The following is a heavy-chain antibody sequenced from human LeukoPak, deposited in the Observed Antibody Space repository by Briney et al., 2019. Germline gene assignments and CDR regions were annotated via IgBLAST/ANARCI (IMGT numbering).Heavy chain of an antibody. V-gene: IGHV3-23*01. CDR1: KFTFMNYA. D-gene: IGHD2/OR15-2a*01. Sequence: GGSLRLSCTASKFTFMNYAMHWVRQAPGKGLEWLSTIGSAGGSIFYADSVKGRFTISRDNSKSTLFLQMDSLRVEDTALYYCAKRGEVSTYYYFESWGQGALVTLSS. J-gene: IGHJ4*02. CDR2: IGSAGGSI. CDR3: AKRGEVSTYYYFES.